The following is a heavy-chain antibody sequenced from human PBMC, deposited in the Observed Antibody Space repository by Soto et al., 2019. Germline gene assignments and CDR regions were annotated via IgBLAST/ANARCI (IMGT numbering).Heavy chain of an antibody. D-gene: IGHD2-21*01. J-gene: IGHJ6*02. V-gene: IGHV3-74*01. Sequence: GGSLRLSCAASGFTFSSYWMHWVRQAPGKGLVWVSRINSDGSSTSYADSVKGRFTISRDNAKNTLYLQMNSLRAEDTAVYYCATHPLKVIRWSDAADPYYYYGMDVWGQGTTVTVSS. CDR3: ATHPLKVIRWSDAADPYYYYGMDV. CDR1: GFTFSSYW. CDR2: INSDGSST.